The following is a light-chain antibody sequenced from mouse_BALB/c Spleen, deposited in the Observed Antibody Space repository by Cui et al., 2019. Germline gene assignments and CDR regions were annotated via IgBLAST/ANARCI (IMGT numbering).Light chain of an antibody. V-gene: IGKV4-68*01. Sequence: QIVLTQSPALMSASPGEKLTMTCSASSSVSYMYWYQQKPRSSPKPWIYLTSNLASGVPARFSGSGSGTSYSLTISSMEAEDAATYYCQQWSSNPLTFGAGTKLELK. CDR3: QQWSSNPLT. CDR2: LTS. CDR1: SSVSY. J-gene: IGKJ5*01.